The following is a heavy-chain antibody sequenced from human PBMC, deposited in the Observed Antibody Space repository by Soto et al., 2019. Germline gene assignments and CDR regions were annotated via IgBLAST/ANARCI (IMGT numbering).Heavy chain of an antibody. CDR2: IIPIFGTA. V-gene: IGHV1-69*01. CDR1: GGTFSSYA. Sequence: QVQLVQSGAEVKRPGSSVKVSCKASGGTFSSYAISWVRHSPGQGLEWMGGIIPIFGTANYAQKFQGRVTITADESTCTAYMCLSSLRPEDKAVYYCASRIAVAGDNWFDPWGQGTLVTVSS. J-gene: IGHJ5*02. CDR3: ASRIAVAGDNWFDP. D-gene: IGHD6-19*01.